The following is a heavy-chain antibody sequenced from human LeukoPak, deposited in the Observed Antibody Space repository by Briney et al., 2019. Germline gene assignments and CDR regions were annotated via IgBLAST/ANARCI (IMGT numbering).Heavy chain of an antibody. Sequence: SVKVSCKTSGGSINNYGINWVRQAPAQGLEWMGMIIPLLTRPKYAKKFQGRVTITADESADTAYMEVSRLTSEDTAVFFCAIVPKTGMPAITWGPGTLVSVSS. D-gene: IGHD6-6*01. CDR3: AIVPKTGMPAIT. V-gene: IGHV1-69*13. J-gene: IGHJ5*02. CDR2: IIPLLTRP. CDR1: GGSINNYG.